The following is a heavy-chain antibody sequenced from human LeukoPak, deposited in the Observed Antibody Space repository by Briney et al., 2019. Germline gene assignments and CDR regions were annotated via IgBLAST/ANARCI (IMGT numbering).Heavy chain of an antibody. Sequence: ASVKVSCKASGYTFTGYYMHWVRQAPGQGLEWMGWINPNGGGTNYAQKFQGRVTMTRDTSISTAYMELSRLRSDDTAVYYCATYSSSWYSYYYYSYYMDVWGKGTTVTVSS. CDR2: INPNGGGT. J-gene: IGHJ6*03. D-gene: IGHD6-13*01. CDR1: GYTFTGYY. CDR3: ATYSSSWYSYYYYSYYMDV. V-gene: IGHV1-2*02.